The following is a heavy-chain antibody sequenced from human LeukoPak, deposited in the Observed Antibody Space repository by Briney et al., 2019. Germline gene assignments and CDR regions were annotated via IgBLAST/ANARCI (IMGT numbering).Heavy chain of an antibody. CDR3: ARIATKDGRDY. J-gene: IGHJ4*02. Sequence: SQTLSLTCAISGDSVSSKSAAWNWIRQFPSRGLEWLGRTYYRSKWFNEYAVSEKSRISINPGTAKNQFSLQLNSVTPDDTAVYYCARIATKDGRDYWGQGILVTVSS. V-gene: IGHV6-1*01. D-gene: IGHD5-12*01. CDR1: GDSVSSKSAA. CDR2: TYYRSKWFN.